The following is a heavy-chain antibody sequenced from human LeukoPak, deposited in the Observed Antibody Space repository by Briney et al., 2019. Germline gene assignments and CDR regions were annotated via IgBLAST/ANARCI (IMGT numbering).Heavy chain of an antibody. CDR1: GCSISSYY. D-gene: IGHD1/OR15-1a*01. V-gene: IGHV4-59*01. CDR2: IYYSGTT. Sequence: ETRSLTCTASGCSISSYYWSWIRQPPGKGLEWIGYIYYSGTTSYNPSLKNRVTISVDTTKNQFSLKLSSVTAADTTAYYCARWNRGGDYWGQGTLVTVSS. CDR3: ARWNRGGDY. J-gene: IGHJ4*02.